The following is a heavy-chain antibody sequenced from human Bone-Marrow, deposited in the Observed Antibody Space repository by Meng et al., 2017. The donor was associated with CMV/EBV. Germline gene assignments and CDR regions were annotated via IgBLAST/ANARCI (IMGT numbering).Heavy chain of an antibody. D-gene: IGHD1/OR15-1a*01. V-gene: IGHV1-69*10. CDR3: ARGITGTFYYYYGMDV. Sequence: SVKVSCKASGGTFSSYAISWVRQAPGQGLEWMGGIIPILGIANYAQKFQGRVTITADKSTSTAYMELSSLRSEDTAVYYCARGITGTFYYYYGMDVWGQGTTVTVSS. J-gene: IGHJ6*02. CDR1: GGTFSSYA. CDR2: IIPILGIA.